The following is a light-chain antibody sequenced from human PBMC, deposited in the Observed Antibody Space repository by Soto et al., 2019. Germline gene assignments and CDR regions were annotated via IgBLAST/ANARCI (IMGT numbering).Light chain of an antibody. V-gene: IGLV2-8*01. J-gene: IGLJ2*01. CDR1: SSDVGSYNY. CDR3: TSYAGSNNFV. CDR2: EVS. Sequence: QSALTQPPSASGSPGQSVTISCTGTSSDVGSYNYVSWYQQHPGKAPKLMIFEVSKRPSGVPDRFSGSKSGNTASLTVSGLQAKDEADYYCTSYAGSNNFVFGGGTKLTVL.